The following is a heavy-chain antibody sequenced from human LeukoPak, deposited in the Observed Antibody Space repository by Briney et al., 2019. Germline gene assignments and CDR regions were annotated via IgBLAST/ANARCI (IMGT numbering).Heavy chain of an antibody. D-gene: IGHD1-14*01. V-gene: IGHV1-46*01. CDR1: GYTFTGYY. J-gene: IGHJ4*02. CDR3: ARAGIISSFDY. CDR2: INPSGGST. Sequence: ASVKVSCKASGYTFTGYYMHWVRQVPGQGLEWMGIINPSGGSTSYAQKFQGRVTMTRDMSTSTVYMELSSLRSEDTAVYYCARAGIISSFDYWGQGTLVTVSS.